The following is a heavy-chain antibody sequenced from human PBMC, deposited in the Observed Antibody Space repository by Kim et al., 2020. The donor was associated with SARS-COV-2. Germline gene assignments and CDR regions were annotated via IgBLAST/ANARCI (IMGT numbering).Heavy chain of an antibody. V-gene: IGHV3-23*01. D-gene: IGHD4-4*01. J-gene: IGHJ4*02. Sequence: GGSLRLSCATSGLTFTAYAMSWFIQAPGKGLEWVSTVSDNGARTYYSDSVKGRFTVSKDTSTSTLYLQMDNLRADDTATYFCAIQYSHGSLPPFDYWGPGALVTVTS. CDR1: GLTFTAYA. CDR3: AIQYSHGSLPPFDY. CDR2: VSDNGART.